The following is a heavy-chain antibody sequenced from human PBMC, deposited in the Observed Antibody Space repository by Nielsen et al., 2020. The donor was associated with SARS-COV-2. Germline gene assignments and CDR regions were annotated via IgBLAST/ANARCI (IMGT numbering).Heavy chain of an antibody. Sequence: GGSLRLSCAASGFTVSSNCMSWVRQAPGKGLEWVSVIYSSGSTYYADSVKGRFTISRDNSKNTLYLQMNSLRAEDTAVYYCARDKFDSSNDYWGQGTLVTVSS. CDR2: IYSSGST. J-gene: IGHJ4*02. D-gene: IGHD3-22*01. CDR3: ARDKFDSSNDY. CDR1: GFTVSSNC. V-gene: IGHV3-66*01.